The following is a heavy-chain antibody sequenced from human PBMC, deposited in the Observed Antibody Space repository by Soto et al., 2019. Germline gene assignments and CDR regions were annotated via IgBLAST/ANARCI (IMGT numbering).Heavy chain of an antibody. V-gene: IGHV4-4*07. D-gene: IGHD3-9*01. Sequence: SETLSLTCTVSGGSISSYYWSWIRQPAGKGLEWIGRIYTSGSTNYNPSLKSRVTMSVDTSKNQFSLRLSSVTAADTAVYYCAREYYDILTGYQNWFDPWGQGTLVTAPQ. CDR1: GGSISSYY. CDR2: IYTSGST. J-gene: IGHJ5*02. CDR3: AREYYDILTGYQNWFDP.